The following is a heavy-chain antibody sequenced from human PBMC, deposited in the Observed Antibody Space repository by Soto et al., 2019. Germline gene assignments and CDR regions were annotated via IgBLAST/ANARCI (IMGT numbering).Heavy chain of an antibody. D-gene: IGHD5-12*01. J-gene: IGHJ4*02. Sequence: GGSLRLSCAASGFTFSSYAMSWVRQAPGKGLEWVSAISGSGGSTYYADSVKGRFTISRDNSKNTLYLQMNSLRAEDTAVYYCAKEPLLVARVGKPKQKGEYYFDYWGQGTLVTVSS. CDR3: AKEPLLVARVGKPKQKGEYYFDY. V-gene: IGHV3-23*01. CDR1: GFTFSSYA. CDR2: ISGSGGST.